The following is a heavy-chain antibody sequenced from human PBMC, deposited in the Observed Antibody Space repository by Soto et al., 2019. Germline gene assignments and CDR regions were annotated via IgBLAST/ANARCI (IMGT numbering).Heavy chain of an antibody. CDR2: ISGSGGST. D-gene: IGHD5-12*01. J-gene: IGHJ4*02. CDR1: GFTFSSYA. V-gene: IGHV3-23*01. CDR3: AKDKFWRWLQFFDY. Sequence: GGSLRLSCAASGFTFSSYAMSWVRQAPGKGLEWVSAISGSGGSTYYADSVKGRFTISRDNSKNTLYPQMNSLRAEDTAVYYCAKDKFWRWLQFFDYWGQGTLVTVSS.